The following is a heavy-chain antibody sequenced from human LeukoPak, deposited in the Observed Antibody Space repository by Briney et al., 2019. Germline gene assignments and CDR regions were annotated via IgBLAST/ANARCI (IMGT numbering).Heavy chain of an antibody. D-gene: IGHD2-2*02. V-gene: IGHV4-34*01. CDR2: INHSGST. J-gene: IGHJ5*02. CDR1: GVSFSCYY. Sequence: SETLSLTCAVYGVSFSCYYWSWIRQPPGKGLEWIGEINHSGSTNYNPSLKSRVTISVDTSKNQFSLKLSSVTAADTAVYYCARGGYCSSTSCYTELGFDPWGQGTLVTVSS. CDR3: ARGGYCSSTSCYTELGFDP.